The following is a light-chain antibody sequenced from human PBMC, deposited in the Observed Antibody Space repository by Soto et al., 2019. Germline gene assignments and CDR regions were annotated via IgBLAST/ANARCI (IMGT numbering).Light chain of an antibody. Sequence: EIVLTQSPATLSLSPGERATLYCRASQSVSSDLAWYQQKPGQAPRLLIYDASNRATGIPARFSGSGSGTEFTLTISSLQSEDFAVYYCQQYNNWPPWTLGQGTKVDI. CDR2: DAS. J-gene: IGKJ1*01. V-gene: IGKV3D-15*01. CDR3: QQYNNWPPWT. CDR1: QSVSSD.